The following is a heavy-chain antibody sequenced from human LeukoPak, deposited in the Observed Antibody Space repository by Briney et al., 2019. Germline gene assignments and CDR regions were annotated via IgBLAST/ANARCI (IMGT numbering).Heavy chain of an antibody. J-gene: IGHJ4*02. CDR2: INAGNGNT. CDR3: ARAVAGPFDY. V-gene: IGHV1-3*01. CDR1: GYTFTSYA. Sequence: ASVKVSCKASGYTFTSYAMHWVRQAPGQRLEWMGWINAGNGNTKYSRKFQGRVTITRDTSASTAYMELSSLRSEDTAVYYCARAVAGPFDYWGQGTLVTVSS. D-gene: IGHD6-19*01.